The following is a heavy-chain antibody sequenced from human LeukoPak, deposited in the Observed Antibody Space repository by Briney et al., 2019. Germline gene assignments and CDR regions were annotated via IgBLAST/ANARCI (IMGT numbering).Heavy chain of an antibody. J-gene: IGHJ4*02. CDR2: IHPNNGDT. CDR1: GYTFSGTGWY. Sequence: ASVTVSCKASGYTFSGTGWYLYWLRQALGQGLECMGWIHPNNGDTAYAQKFEGRVAMTRDTSISTAYMELRRLRPDDTAVYFCARDGPAQMVDLDYWGQGTLVTVSS. D-gene: IGHD3-10*01. CDR3: ARDGPAQMVDLDY. V-gene: IGHV1-2*02.